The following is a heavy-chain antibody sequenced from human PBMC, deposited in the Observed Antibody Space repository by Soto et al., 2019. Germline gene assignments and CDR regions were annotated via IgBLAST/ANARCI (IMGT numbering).Heavy chain of an antibody. J-gene: IGHJ5*02. CDR2: ISPYYDSI. CDR3: ARSGVPAAMGGWFDP. CDR1: GFSLSSDG. Sequence: QVQLVQSGAEVKKPGASVKVSCKTSGFSLSSDGLNWVRRAPGQALEWLGWISPYYDSINYAQKLNGRVPLTTDTSTSTAYMELRSLRSDDTAVDYCARSGVPAAMGGWFDPWGKGTLVTVSS. D-gene: IGHD2-2*01. V-gene: IGHV1-18*01.